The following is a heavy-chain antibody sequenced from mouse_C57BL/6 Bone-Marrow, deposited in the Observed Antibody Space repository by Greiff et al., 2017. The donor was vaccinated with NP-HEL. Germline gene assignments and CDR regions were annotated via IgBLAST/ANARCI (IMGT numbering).Heavy chain of an antibody. J-gene: IGHJ3*01. D-gene: IGHD3-2*02. CDR1: GFTFSSYA. V-gene: IGHV5-9-1*02. Sequence: DVHLVESGEGLVKPGGSLKLSCAASGFTFSSYAMSWVRQTPEKRLEWVAYISSGGDYIYYADTVKGRFTISRDNARNTLYLQMSSLKSEDTAMYYCTIDSSGFFAYWGQGTLVTVSA. CDR2: ISSGGDYI. CDR3: TIDSSGFFAY.